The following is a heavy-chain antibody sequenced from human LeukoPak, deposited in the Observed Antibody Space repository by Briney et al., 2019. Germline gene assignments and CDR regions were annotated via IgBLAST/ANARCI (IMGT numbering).Heavy chain of an antibody. Sequence: PGGSLRLSCAASGFTFSNYYMNWVRQAPGKGLEWVANINRDGSVEYYVDSVKGRFTISRDNAKNSLYLQMNSLRAEDTAVYYCARDGGSADYWGQGTLVTVSS. CDR3: ARDGGSADY. CDR1: GFTFSNYY. V-gene: IGHV3-7*03. D-gene: IGHD3-16*01. J-gene: IGHJ4*02. CDR2: INRDGSVE.